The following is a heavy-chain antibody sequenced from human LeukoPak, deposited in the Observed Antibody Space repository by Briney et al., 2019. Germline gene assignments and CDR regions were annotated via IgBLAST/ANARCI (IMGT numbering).Heavy chain of an antibody. D-gene: IGHD3-22*01. J-gene: IGHJ4*02. CDR3: ASSYYYDSSGYYGFDY. Sequence: ASVKVSCKASGFTFTGYYMHWVRQAPGQGLEWMGRINPNSGGTNYAHKFQGRVTMTRDTSISTAYRELSRRRSDDTAGYYCASSYYYDSSGYYGFDYWGEGTLVTVSS. V-gene: IGHV1-2*06. CDR2: INPNSGGT. CDR1: GFTFTGYY.